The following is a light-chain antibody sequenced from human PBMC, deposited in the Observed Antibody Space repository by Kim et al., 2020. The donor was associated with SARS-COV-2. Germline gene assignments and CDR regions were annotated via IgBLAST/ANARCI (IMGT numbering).Light chain of an antibody. CDR1: QTVDRN. V-gene: IGKV3-15*01. CDR3: QQFSNWPLT. J-gene: IGKJ4*01. CDR2: RAS. Sequence: EIVMTQSPATLSVSPGERVTLSCRASQTVDRNLAWYQQKGGQPPRLLIYRASTRATDIPDRFSGSGSGTEFTLTIHSLRSEDSGNYYCQQFSNWPLTFGGGTKVDIK.